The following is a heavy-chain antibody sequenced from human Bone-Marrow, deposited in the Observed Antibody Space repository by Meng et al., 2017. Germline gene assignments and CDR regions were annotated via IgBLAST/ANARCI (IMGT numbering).Heavy chain of an antibody. J-gene: IGHJ4*02. V-gene: IGHV5-51*01. CDR3: ARDLSSSSWTHGRIDFDY. CDR2: IYPGDSDT. D-gene: IGHD6-13*01. Sequence: GESLKISCKGSGYSFTSYWIGWVRQMPGKGLEWMGIIYPGDSDTRYSPSFQGQVTISADKSISTAYLQWSSLKASDTAMYYCARDLSSSSWTHGRIDFDYWGQGTLVTVSS. CDR1: GYSFTSYW.